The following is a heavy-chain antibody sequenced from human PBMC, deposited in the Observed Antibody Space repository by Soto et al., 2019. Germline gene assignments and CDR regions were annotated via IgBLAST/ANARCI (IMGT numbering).Heavy chain of an antibody. V-gene: IGHV2-5*02. D-gene: IGHD2-21*01. J-gene: IGHJ4*02. CDR1: GFSLSTSGVG. CDR3: ARHLPVAVFDY. Sequence: QITLKESGPTLVKPTQTLTLTCTFSGFSLSTSGVGVGWIRQPPGKALEWLALIYWDDDKRYSPSLKSRLTITKDTSKNPVVLTMTNMDPVDTATYYCARHLPVAVFDYWGQGTLVTVSS. CDR2: IYWDDDK.